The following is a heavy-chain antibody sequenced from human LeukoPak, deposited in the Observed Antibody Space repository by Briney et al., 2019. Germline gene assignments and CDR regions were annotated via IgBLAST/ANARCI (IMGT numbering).Heavy chain of an antibody. Sequence: SQTLSLTCTVSGGSISSGDYYWSWIRQPPGKGLEWIGYIYYSGSTYYNPSLKSRVTISVDTSKNQFSLKLSSVTAADTAVHYCARCEAQDYYGMDVWGQGTTVTVSS. V-gene: IGHV4-30-4*01. CDR3: ARCEAQDYYGMDV. CDR1: GGSISSGDYY. CDR2: IYYSGST. J-gene: IGHJ6*02.